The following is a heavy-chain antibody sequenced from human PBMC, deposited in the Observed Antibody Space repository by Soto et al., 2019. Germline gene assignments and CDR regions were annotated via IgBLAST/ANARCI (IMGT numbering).Heavy chain of an antibody. J-gene: IGHJ3*02. CDR3: ARGGSGSYSYAFDI. Sequence: QVQLVQSGAEVKKPGSSVKVSCKASGGTFSSYAIHWVRQAPGQGLEWMGGIIPIFDTSNSAQKFQGRVTITADKSPTTAYMELISLTSEDTAVYYCARGGSGSYSYAFDIWGQGTAVTVSS. D-gene: IGHD1-26*01. V-gene: IGHV1-69*06. CDR1: GGTFSSYA. CDR2: IIPIFDTS.